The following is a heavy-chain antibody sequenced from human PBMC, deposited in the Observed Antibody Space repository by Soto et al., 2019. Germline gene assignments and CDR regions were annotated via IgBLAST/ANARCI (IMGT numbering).Heavy chain of an antibody. CDR2: INSGGSST. Sequence: GGSLRLSCAASGFTFSSYWMHWVRQAPGKGLVWVSRINSGGSSTSYADSVKGRFTISRDNAKNTLYLQMNSLRAEDTAVYYCARLYGDYGDFTYYFDYWGQGTLVTVSS. V-gene: IGHV3-74*01. CDR1: GFTFSSYW. CDR3: ARLYGDYGDFTYYFDY. J-gene: IGHJ4*02. D-gene: IGHD4-17*01.